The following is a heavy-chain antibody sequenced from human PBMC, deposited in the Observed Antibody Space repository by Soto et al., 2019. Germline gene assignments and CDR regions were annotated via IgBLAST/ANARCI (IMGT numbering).Heavy chain of an antibody. J-gene: IGHJ4*02. D-gene: IGHD3-10*01. Sequence: GGSLRLSCAASGFTFSNYGMYWVRQAPGKGLEWVAVISYDGSNKYYADSVKGRFTISRDNSKNTLYLQMNSLRAEDTAVYYCAKFPGPADMVRGVVDYWGQGTLVTVS. CDR3: AKFPGPADMVRGVVDY. V-gene: IGHV3-30*18. CDR1: GFTFSNYG. CDR2: ISYDGSNK.